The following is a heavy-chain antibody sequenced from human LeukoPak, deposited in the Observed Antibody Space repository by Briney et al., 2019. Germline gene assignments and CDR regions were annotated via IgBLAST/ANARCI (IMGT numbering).Heavy chain of an antibody. CDR3: ARASYGPLGGADY. CDR1: GGSISSGGYY. V-gene: IGHV4-31*03. J-gene: IGHJ4*02. CDR2: IYYSGST. D-gene: IGHD3-16*01. Sequence: SETLSLTCTVSGGSISSGGYYWSWIRQHPGKGLAWIGYIYYSGSTYYNPSLKSRVTISVDTSKNQFSLKLSSVTAADTAVYYCARASYGPLGGADYWGQGTLVTVSS.